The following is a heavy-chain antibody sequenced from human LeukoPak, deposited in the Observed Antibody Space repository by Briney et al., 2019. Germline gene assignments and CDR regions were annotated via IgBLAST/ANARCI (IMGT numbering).Heavy chain of an antibody. D-gene: IGHD4-17*01. CDR1: GGSISSYY. V-gene: IGHV4-59*01. CDR3: ARDGGYGDDAVDY. Sequence: ASETLSLTCTVSGGSISSYYWSWIRQPPGKGLEWIGYIYYSGSTNYNPSLKSRVTISVDTSKNQFSLKLSSVTAADTAVYYCARDGGYGDDAVDYWGQGTLVTVSS. J-gene: IGHJ4*02. CDR2: IYYSGST.